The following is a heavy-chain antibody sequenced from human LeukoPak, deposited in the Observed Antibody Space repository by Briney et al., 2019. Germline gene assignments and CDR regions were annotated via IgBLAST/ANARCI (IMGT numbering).Heavy chain of an antibody. CDR1: GFTFDDYA. CDR3: AKDVSYSSSWYHLDY. J-gene: IGHJ4*02. CDR2: ISWNSGSI. D-gene: IGHD6-13*01. Sequence: PGRSLRLSCAASGFTFDDYAMHWVRHAPGKGLEWVSGISWNSGSIGYADSVEGRFTISRDNAKNSLYLQMNSLRAEDTALYYCAKDVSYSSSWYHLDYWGQGTLVTVSS. V-gene: IGHV3-9*01.